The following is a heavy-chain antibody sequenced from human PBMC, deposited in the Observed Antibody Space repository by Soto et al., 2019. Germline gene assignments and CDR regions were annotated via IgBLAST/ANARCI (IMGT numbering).Heavy chain of an antibody. CDR1: GGCTSGYY. Sequence: SETLSLTCNVSGGCTSGYYWTWIRQSPGKGLEWIGYIHSSGTTTYNPSLKSRVTISIDTSKNQVYLRVTSVTAADTAIYYCARHKKWAEQGWFDPWGQGTQVTVSS. V-gene: IGHV4-59*01. J-gene: IGHJ5*02. CDR2: IHSSGTT. D-gene: IGHD1-26*01. CDR3: ARHKKWAEQGWFDP.